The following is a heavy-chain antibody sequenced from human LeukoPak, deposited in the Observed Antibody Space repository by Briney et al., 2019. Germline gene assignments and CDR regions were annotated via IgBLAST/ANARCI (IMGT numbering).Heavy chain of an antibody. V-gene: IGHV1-46*01. CDR2: INPSGGST. J-gene: IGHJ4*02. Sequence: ASVKVSCKASGYTFTSYYMHWVRQAPGQGLEWMGIINPSGGSTSYAQKLQGRVTMTTDTSTSTAYMELRSLRSDDTAVYYCARGGYSYGRHFDYWGQGTLVTVSS. D-gene: IGHD5-18*01. CDR1: GYTFTSYY. CDR3: ARGGYSYGRHFDY.